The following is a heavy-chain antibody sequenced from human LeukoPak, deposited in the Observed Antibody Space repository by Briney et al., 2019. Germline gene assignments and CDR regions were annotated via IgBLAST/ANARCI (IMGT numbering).Heavy chain of an antibody. CDR2: IHPGDSDT. CDR3: VRRPDAFDI. CDR1: GYSFASYW. V-gene: IGHV5-51*01. J-gene: IGHJ3*02. Sequence: GESLKISCKGSGYSFASYWIAWVRQMRGKGLEWMGIIHPGDSDTRYSPSFQGQVTLSADKSISTAYLQWSSLKASDTAMYYCVRRPDAFDIWGQGTMVTVSS.